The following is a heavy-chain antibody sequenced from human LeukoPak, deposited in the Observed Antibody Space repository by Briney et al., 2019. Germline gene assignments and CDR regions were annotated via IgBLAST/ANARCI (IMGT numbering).Heavy chain of an antibody. Sequence: PGGSLRLSCAASGFTFSNYAMHWVRQAPGKGLECVAHISKTSTYIHYADSVKGRFTISRDNAKNLVHLQMNSLRADDTAVYFCARDSRKGGYYSEFWGQGTVVTVSS. J-gene: IGHJ4*02. CDR2: ISKTSTYI. CDR1: GFTFSNYA. CDR3: ARDSRKGGYYSEF. V-gene: IGHV3-21*01. D-gene: IGHD3-22*01.